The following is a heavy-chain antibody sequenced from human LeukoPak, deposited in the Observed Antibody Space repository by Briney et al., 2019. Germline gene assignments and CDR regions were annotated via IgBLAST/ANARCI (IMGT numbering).Heavy chain of an antibody. V-gene: IGHV3-21*01. J-gene: IGHJ3*02. Sequence: GGSLRLSCAASGFAFSSYSMNWVRQAPGKGLEWVSSISSSSSYIYYADSVKGRFTISRDNAKNSLYLQMNSLRAEDTAVYYCARVKEASAFDIWGQGTMITVSS. D-gene: IGHD5-12*01. CDR3: ARVKEASAFDI. CDR2: ISSSSSYI. CDR1: GFAFSSYS.